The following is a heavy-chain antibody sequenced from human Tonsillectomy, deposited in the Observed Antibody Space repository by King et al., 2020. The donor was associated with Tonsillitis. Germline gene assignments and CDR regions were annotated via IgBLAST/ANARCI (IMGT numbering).Heavy chain of an antibody. Sequence: VQLVESGGGLTQPGGSLRLSCAASGFTVSSNYMSWVRQAPGRGLEWVSIIYRGGSTDYADSVKGRFNISRDNSKNTLYLQMNSLRAEDTAVYYCARGIYVDSRGQGTLVTVSS. J-gene: IGHJ4*02. CDR1: GFTVSSNY. V-gene: IGHV3-53*01. CDR2: IYRGGST. CDR3: ARGIYVDS.